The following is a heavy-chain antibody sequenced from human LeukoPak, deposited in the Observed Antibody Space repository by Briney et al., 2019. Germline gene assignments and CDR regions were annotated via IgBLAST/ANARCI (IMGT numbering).Heavy chain of an antibody. J-gene: IGHJ4*02. Sequence: GASVKVSCKASGGTFSSYAISWVRQAPGQGLEWMGGIIPIFGTANYAQKFQGRVTITADESTSTAYRERSSLRSEDTAVYFCARDDCGGDCYLGYWGQGTLVTVSS. CDR2: IIPIFGTA. CDR3: ARDDCGGDCYLGY. D-gene: IGHD2-21*02. CDR1: GGTFSSYA. V-gene: IGHV1-69*13.